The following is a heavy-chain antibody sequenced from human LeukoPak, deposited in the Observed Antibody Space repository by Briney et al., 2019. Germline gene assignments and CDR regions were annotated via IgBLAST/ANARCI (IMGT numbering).Heavy chain of an antibody. CDR2: ISGSGGST. J-gene: IGHJ6*03. CDR3: AKTFGGVIAYMEV. CDR1: GFTFSSYA. Sequence: GGSLRLSCAASGFTFSSYAMSWVRQAPGRGLEWVSAISGSGGSTYYADSVKGRFTISRDNSKNTLYLQMNSLRAEDTAVYYCAKTFGGVIAYMEVWGKGTTVTVSS. V-gene: IGHV3-23*01. D-gene: IGHD3-16*01.